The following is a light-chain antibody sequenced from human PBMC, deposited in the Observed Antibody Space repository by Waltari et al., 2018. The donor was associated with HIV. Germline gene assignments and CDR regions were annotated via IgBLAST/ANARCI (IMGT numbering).Light chain of an antibody. CDR1: QSVSSSY. V-gene: IGKV3-20*01. CDR2: GAS. CDR3: QQYGSSPQT. Sequence: EIVLTQSPGTLSLSPGERATLSCRASQSVSSSYLAWYQQKPGQAPRLLIYGASSRATGIPDRFSGSGSGTDFTLTINRLEPEDFAVYYCQQYGSSPQTFGGGTKVEIK. J-gene: IGKJ4*01.